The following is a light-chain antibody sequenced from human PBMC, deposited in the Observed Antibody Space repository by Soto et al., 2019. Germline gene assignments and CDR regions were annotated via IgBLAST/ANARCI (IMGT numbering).Light chain of an antibody. CDR1: QSIATSQ. Sequence: EIVVTQSPGTLSLSPGERATLFCRASQSIATSQLAWYQQKPGQAPRLLIGASTRATGIPDRFSDSGSGTDFTLTICRLEPEDFAVYYCQQFAASPRTFGQGTTVEIK. J-gene: IGKJ1*01. CDR3: QQFAASPRT. V-gene: IGKV3-20*01. CDR2: GAS.